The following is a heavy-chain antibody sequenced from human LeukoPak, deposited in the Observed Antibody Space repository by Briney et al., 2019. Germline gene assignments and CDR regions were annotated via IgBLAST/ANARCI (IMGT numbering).Heavy chain of an antibody. J-gene: IGHJ4*02. CDR1: GGSFSGYY. D-gene: IGHD6-13*01. CDR3: AGSSPPLMYSSSWYLDY. Sequence: SETLSLTCAVYGGSFSGYYWSWIRQPPGKGLEWIGEINHSGSTNYNPSLKSRVTISVDTSKNQFSLKLSSVTAADTAVYYCAGSSPPLMYSSSWYLDYWGQGTLVTVSS. V-gene: IGHV4-34*01. CDR2: INHSGST.